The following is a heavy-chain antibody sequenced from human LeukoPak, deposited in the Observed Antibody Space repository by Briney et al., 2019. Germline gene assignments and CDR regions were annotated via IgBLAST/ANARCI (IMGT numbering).Heavy chain of an antibody. CDR3: ARDFCGGDCYSPDY. V-gene: IGHV1-46*01. CDR2: INPSGDST. J-gene: IGHJ4*02. CDR1: GYTFTSYY. Sequence: ASVKVSCKASGYTFTSYYMHWVRQAPGQGPEWMGIINPSGDSTSYAQKFQGRVTMTRDTSTNTVYMELSSLRSEDTAVYYCARDFCGGDCYSPDYWGQGTLVTVSS. D-gene: IGHD2-21*02.